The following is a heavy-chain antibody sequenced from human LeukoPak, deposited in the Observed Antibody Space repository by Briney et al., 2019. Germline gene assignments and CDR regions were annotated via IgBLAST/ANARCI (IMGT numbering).Heavy chain of an antibody. V-gene: IGHV5-51*04. D-gene: IGHD6-13*01. Sequence: GESLKISCKGSGYSFTSYWIGWVRQMPGKGLEWMGIIYPGDSDTRYSPSFQGRVTISADKPISTAYLQWSSLKASDTAMYYCARLAAAETYYYYYYGMDVWGQGTTVTVSS. CDR2: IYPGDSDT. CDR1: GYSFTSYW. J-gene: IGHJ6*02. CDR3: ARLAAAETYYYYYYGMDV.